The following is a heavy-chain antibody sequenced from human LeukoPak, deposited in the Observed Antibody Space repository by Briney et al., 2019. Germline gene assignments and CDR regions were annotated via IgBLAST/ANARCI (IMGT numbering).Heavy chain of an antibody. V-gene: IGHV4-4*07. J-gene: IGHJ4*02. CDR2: IYTSGST. D-gene: IGHD5-18*01. Sequence: SETLSLTCTVSGVSISSYSWSWIRQPAGKGLDWIGRIYTSGSTNYNPSLKSRVTMSVDTSKNQFSLKLSSVTAADTAVYYCARDTYNYGSSAYYFDYWGQGTLVTVSS. CDR1: GVSISSYS. CDR3: ARDTYNYGSSAYYFDY.